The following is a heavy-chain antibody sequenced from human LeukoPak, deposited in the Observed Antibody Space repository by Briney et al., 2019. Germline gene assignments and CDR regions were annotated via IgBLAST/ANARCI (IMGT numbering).Heavy chain of an antibody. V-gene: IGHV4-59*08. CDR1: GGSISSYY. CDR3: ARTIVGATFMDV. CDR2: IYYSGST. J-gene: IGHJ6*02. Sequence: SETLSLTCTVSGGSISSYYWSWIRQPPGKGLEWIGYIYYSGSTNYNPSLKSRVTISVDTSKNQLSLKLSSVTAADTAVYYCARTIVGATFMDVWGQGTTVTVSS. D-gene: IGHD1-26*01.